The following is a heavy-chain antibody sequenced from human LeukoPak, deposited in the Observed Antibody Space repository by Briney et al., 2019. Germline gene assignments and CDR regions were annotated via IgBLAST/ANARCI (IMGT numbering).Heavy chain of an antibody. J-gene: IGHJ4*02. CDR3: ARAEDFSGNSSGPRDFDY. CDR1: GGSFSGYY. Sequence: SETLSLTCAVYGGSFSGYYWSWIRQPPGKGLEWIGEINHSGSTNYNPSLKSRVTISVDTSKNQFSLKLSSVTAAGTAVYYCARAEDFSGNSSGPRDFDYWGQGTLVTVSS. CDR2: INHSGST. V-gene: IGHV4-34*01. D-gene: IGHD6-19*01.